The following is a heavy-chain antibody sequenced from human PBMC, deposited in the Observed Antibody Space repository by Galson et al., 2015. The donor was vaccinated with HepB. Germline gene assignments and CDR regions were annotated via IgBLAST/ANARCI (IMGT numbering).Heavy chain of an antibody. V-gene: IGHV1-46*01. CDR3: ARGGHTLSAENDY. J-gene: IGHJ4*02. CDR2: INPSGGST. CDR1: GYTFTTYY. D-gene: IGHD3-16*01. Sequence: SVKVSCKASGYTFTTYYMHWVRQAPGQGLEWVGLINPSGGSTIYAQKFQGRVTMTRDTSTSKVYMEMSSLRSEDTAVYYCARGGHTLSAENDYWGQGTLVTVSS.